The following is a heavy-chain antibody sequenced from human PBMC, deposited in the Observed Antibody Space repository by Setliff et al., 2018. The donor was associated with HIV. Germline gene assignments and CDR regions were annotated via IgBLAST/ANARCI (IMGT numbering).Heavy chain of an antibody. CDR2: MYISGST. D-gene: IGHD6-6*01. V-gene: IGHV4-59*01. CDR3: ARIYSSSSGYNWFDP. CDR1: GGSISSYY. Sequence: SETLSLTCTVSGGSISSYYWSWIRQPPGKGLEWIGHMYISGSTTYNPSLKSRVTISVDTSKNQFSLKLSSVTAADTAVYYCARIYSSSSGYNWFDPWGQGTLVTVSS. J-gene: IGHJ5*02.